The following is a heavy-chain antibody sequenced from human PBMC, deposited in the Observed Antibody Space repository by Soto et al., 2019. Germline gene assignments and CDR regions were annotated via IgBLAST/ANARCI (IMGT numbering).Heavy chain of an antibody. CDR2: MSYDGRQK. CDR3: SQDAACGWHFFDN. V-gene: IGHV3-30*18. D-gene: IGHD5-12*01. Sequence: QVQLVESGGGVGQPGRSLRLSCAASGVTFRTYGMHWVRQAPGKGLEWVAVMSYDGRQKYYADSVEGRFTISRDNSKNTLDLQMNSLATEETAVYFCSQDAACGWHFFDNWGQGTLVTVSS. CDR1: GVTFRTYG. J-gene: IGHJ4*02.